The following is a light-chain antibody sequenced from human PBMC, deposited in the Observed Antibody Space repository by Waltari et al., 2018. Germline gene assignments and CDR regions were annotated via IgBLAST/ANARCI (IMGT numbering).Light chain of an antibody. CDR1: QSIGSY. CDR3: QHRNTGLT. Sequence: EIVLTQSPVTLSLSPGDTATLSCRASQSIGSYLAWYQRKPGQAPRLLIYDASNRAAGIPPRFSGGGSGTGFTLTISGLEPEDFAVYYCQHRNTGLTFGGGTKVEIE. J-gene: IGKJ4*01. CDR2: DAS. V-gene: IGKV3-11*01.